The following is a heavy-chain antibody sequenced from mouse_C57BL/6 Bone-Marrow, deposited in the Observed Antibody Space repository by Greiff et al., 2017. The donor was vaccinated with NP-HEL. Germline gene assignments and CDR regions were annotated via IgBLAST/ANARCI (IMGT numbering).Heavy chain of an antibody. Sequence: QVQLKQSGAELARPGASVKLSCKASGYTFTSYGISWVKQRTGQGLEWIGEIYPRSGNTYYNEKFKGKATLTADKSSSTAYMELRSLTSEDSAVYFCASRPTVVDWYFDVWGTGTTVTVSS. D-gene: IGHD1-1*01. CDR3: ASRPTVVDWYFDV. J-gene: IGHJ1*03. CDR2: IYPRSGNT. CDR1: GYTFTSYG. V-gene: IGHV1-81*01.